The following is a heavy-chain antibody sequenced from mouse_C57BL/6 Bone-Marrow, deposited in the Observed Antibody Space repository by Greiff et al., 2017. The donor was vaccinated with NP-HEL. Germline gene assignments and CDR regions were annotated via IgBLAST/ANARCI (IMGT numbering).Heavy chain of an antibody. CDR2: IWSGGST. CDR3: ARKGLTGYGVYWYFDV. Sequence: VKLVESGPGLVQPSQSLSITCTVSGFSLTSYGVHWVRQSPGKGLEWLGVIWSGGSTDYNAAFISRLSISKDNSKSQVFFKMNSLQADDTAIYYCARKGLTGYGVYWYFDVWGTGTTVTVSS. V-gene: IGHV2-2*01. J-gene: IGHJ1*03. CDR1: GFSLTSYG. D-gene: IGHD4-1*01.